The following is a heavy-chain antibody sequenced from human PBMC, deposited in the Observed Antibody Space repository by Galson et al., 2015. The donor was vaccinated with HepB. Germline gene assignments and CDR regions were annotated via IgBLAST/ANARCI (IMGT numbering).Heavy chain of an antibody. J-gene: IGHJ4*02. V-gene: IGHV3-66*03. Sequence: SLRLSCAASGFTVYSNYMTWVRQAPGKGLEWVSLIYSSVYTYYADSVKRRFTISRDNSQNTLFLQMNSLRREDTAIYYCARDPQLLGRGRHWGQGTLVTVSS. CDR3: ARDPQLLGRGRH. CDR1: GFTVYSNY. CDR2: IYSSVYT. D-gene: IGHD1-26*01.